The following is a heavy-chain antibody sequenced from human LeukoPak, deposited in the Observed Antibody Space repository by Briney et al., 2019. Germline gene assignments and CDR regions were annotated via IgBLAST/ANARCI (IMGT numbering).Heavy chain of an antibody. CDR1: DGSISSHY. CDR3: ARVPGSGSYYWFDP. J-gene: IGHJ5*02. Sequence: ASETLSLTCTVSDGSISSHYWSWIRQPPGKGLEWIGYIYYSGSTNYNPSLKSRVTISVDTSKNQFSLKLSSVTAADTAVYYCARVPGSGSYYWFDPWGQGTLVTVSS. CDR2: IYYSGST. D-gene: IGHD3-10*01. V-gene: IGHV4-59*11.